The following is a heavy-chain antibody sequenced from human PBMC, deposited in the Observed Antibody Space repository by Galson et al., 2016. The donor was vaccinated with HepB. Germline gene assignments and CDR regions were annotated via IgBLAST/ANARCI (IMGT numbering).Heavy chain of an antibody. J-gene: IGHJ3*02. CDR3: ASASFIEYRKTRSEGAFDI. CDR1: GGTFNKFA. Sequence: SVKVSCKASGGTFNKFAITWVRQAPGQGLEWMGGILPMTDTVDYAQKLQGRVTITADKSTSTAYMELSSLRPEDTAVYNCASASFIEYRKTRSEGAFDIWGQGTMVTVSS. V-gene: IGHV1-69*06. D-gene: IGHD2/OR15-2a*01. CDR2: ILPMTDTV.